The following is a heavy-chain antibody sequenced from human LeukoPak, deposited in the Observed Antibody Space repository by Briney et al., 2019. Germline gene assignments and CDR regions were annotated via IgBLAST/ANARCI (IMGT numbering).Heavy chain of an antibody. D-gene: IGHD1-26*01. CDR1: GFTFRTYC. CDR3: ASRIVGTPDYFDY. J-gene: IGHJ4*02. CDR2: IMQDGNDK. Sequence: GGSLRLSCAASGFTFRTYCMSWVRQAPGKGLEWVANIMQDGNDKYYVDSVKGRFTISRDNAKNSLYLQLNSLRVEDTAVYYCASRIVGTPDYFDYWGQGTLVTVSS. V-gene: IGHV3-7*01.